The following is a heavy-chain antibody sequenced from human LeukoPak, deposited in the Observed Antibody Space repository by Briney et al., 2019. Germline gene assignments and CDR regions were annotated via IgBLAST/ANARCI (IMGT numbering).Heavy chain of an antibody. Sequence: SETLSLTCTVSGASFTNYYWSWVRQPPGKGLEWFGYISYSGTTNYNPSLKSRVTMSVDTSKNQFSLKLTSVTAADTAVYYCCGSGWFAGPFGYWGQGALVTVSS. CDR3: CGSGWFAGPFGY. V-gene: IGHV4-59*12. D-gene: IGHD6-19*01. CDR2: ISYSGTT. J-gene: IGHJ4*02. CDR1: GASFTNYY.